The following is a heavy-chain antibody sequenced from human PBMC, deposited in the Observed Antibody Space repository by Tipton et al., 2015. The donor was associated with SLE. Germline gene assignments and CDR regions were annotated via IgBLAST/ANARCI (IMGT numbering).Heavy chain of an antibody. CDR2: IYYSGST. D-gene: IGHD5-18*01. Sequence: TLSLTCTVSGGSIRSNFWSWIRQPPGKGLEWIGYIYYSGSTYYNPSLKSRLTISVDTSKNQFSLRLSSVTAADTAVYYCARSGGYSYGLDAFDIWGQGTMVTVSS. J-gene: IGHJ3*02. CDR1: GGSIRSNF. V-gene: IGHV4-30-4*08. CDR3: ARSGGYSYGLDAFDI.